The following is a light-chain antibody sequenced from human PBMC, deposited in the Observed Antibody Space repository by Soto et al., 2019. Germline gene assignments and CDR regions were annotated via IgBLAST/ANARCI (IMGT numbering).Light chain of an antibody. CDR2: DAS. Sequence: EIVLTQSPATLALSPGERATLSCRASQSVSSYLAWYQQKPGQAPRLLIYDASNRTTGITARFSGSGSGTHFTITISSLEPADFAVDYCQQRSNWPPRVTFGGGTKVEIK. V-gene: IGKV3-11*01. CDR3: QQRSNWPPRVT. J-gene: IGKJ4*01. CDR1: QSVSSY.